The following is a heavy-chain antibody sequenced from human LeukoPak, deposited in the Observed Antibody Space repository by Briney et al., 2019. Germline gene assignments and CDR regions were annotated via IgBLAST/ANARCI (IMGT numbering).Heavy chain of an antibody. J-gene: IGHJ5*02. CDR1: GYSFTSYW. D-gene: IGHD3-10*01. Sequence: GESLKISCKGSGYSFTSYWIGWVRQTPGEGLGWMGIIHPGDTATRYSPSFQGQVTISADKSISTAYLQWNSLKASDTALYYCARAISLGSGTDWFDPWGQGTLVTVSS. CDR2: IHPGDTAT. V-gene: IGHV5-51*01. CDR3: ARAISLGSGTDWFDP.